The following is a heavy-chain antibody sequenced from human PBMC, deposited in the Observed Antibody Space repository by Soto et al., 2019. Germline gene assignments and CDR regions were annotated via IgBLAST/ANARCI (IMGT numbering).Heavy chain of an antibody. V-gene: IGHV4-61*01. CDR2: IYYSGST. CDR3: ASGYDFWSGYRSEYYFVY. CDR1: GGSVSSGSYY. D-gene: IGHD3-3*01. Sequence: SETLSLTCTVSGGSVSSGSYYWSWIRQPPGKGLEWIGYIYYSGSTNYNPSLKSRVTISVYTSKNQFSLKLSAVTAADTAVYYCASGYDFWSGYRSEYYFVYWGQGTLVTVS. J-gene: IGHJ4*02.